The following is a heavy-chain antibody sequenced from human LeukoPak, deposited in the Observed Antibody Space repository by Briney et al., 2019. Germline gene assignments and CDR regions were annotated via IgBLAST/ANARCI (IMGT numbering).Heavy chain of an antibody. J-gene: IGHJ4*02. Sequence: GGSLRLSCAASGFTFSSFAMSWVRQAPGKGLEWVSGISGRDGSTYYADSVKGRFTISRDNAKNSLYPQMNSLRAEDTAVYYCARDYDSTDWGQGTLVTVSS. CDR2: ISGRDGST. CDR1: GFTFSSFA. D-gene: IGHD3-22*01. CDR3: ARDYDSTD. V-gene: IGHV3-23*01.